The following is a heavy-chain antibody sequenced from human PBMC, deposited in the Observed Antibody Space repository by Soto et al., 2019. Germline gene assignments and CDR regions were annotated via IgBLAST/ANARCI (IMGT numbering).Heavy chain of an antibody. CDR2: ISGSGGST. CDR1: GFTFSSYA. Sequence: GGSLRLSCAASGFTFSSYAMSWVRQAPGKGLEWVSAISGSGGSTYCADSVKGRFTISRDNSKNTLYLQMNSLRAEDTAVYYCAKGSGYQTSFDYWGQGTLVTVSS. V-gene: IGHV3-23*01. CDR3: AKGSGYQTSFDY. J-gene: IGHJ4*02. D-gene: IGHD5-12*01.